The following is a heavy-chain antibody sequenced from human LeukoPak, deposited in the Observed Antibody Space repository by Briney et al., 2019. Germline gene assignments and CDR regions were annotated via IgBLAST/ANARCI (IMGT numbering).Heavy chain of an antibody. J-gene: IGHJ3*01. CDR2: ITSSASIL. Sequence: PGGSLRLSCAASGFTFRSCELSWVRQAPPKGLEWVSYITSSASILYQADSVNGRFTISRDSAKNSLDLQMNGLRAEDTAVYYCARHDYHSNSDAFDVWGQGTMVSVFS. D-gene: IGHD4-23*01. CDR3: ARHDYHSNSDAFDV. V-gene: IGHV3-48*03. CDR1: GFTFRSCE.